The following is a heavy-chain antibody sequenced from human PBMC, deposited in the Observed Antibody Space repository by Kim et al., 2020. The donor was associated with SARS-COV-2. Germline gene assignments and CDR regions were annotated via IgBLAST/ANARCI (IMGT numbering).Heavy chain of an antibody. J-gene: IGHJ3*02. V-gene: IGHV3-7*01. CDR1: GFTFSSYW. D-gene: IGHD6-19*01. CDR2: IKQDGNQK. Sequence: GGSLRLSCAASGFTFSSYWMTWVRQAPGKGLEWVANIKQDGNQKYYVDSVKGRFTISRDNAKNSLFLQMNSLRAEDTAVYYCARVGDLYSSGKDAFDIWG. CDR3: ARVGDLYSSGKDAFDI.